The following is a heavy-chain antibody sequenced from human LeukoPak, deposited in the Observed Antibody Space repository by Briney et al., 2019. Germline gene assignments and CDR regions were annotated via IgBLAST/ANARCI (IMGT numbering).Heavy chain of an antibody. D-gene: IGHD6-19*01. Sequence: PGGSLRLSCAPSGFTFSSYGMHWVRQAPGKGLEWVAVIWYDGSNKYYADSVKGRFTISRDNSKNTLYLQMNSLRAEDTAVYYCARDMEVAGTSIDYWGQGTLVTVSS. CDR2: IWYDGSNK. CDR1: GFTFSSYG. V-gene: IGHV3-33*01. CDR3: ARDMEVAGTSIDY. J-gene: IGHJ4*02.